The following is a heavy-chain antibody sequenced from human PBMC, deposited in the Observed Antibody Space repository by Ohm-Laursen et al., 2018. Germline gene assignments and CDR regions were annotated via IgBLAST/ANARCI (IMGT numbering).Heavy chain of an antibody. J-gene: IGHJ6*02. Sequence: GTLSLTCTVSGGSISSYYWSWIRQPPGKGLEWIGYIYYSGSTNYNPSLKSRVTISVDTSKNQFSLKLSSVTAADTAVYYCASGGAAGYYYGMDVWGQGTTVTVSS. V-gene: IGHV4-59*01. CDR2: IYYSGST. CDR1: GGSISSYY. D-gene: IGHD6-25*01. CDR3: ASGGAAGYYYGMDV.